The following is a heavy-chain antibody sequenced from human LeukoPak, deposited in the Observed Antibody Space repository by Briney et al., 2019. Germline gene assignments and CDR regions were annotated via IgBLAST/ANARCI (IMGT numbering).Heavy chain of an antibody. V-gene: IGHV4-61*02. Sequence: SQTLSLTCTVSGGSISSGSYYWSWIRQPAGEGLEWIGRIYTSGSTNYNPSLKSRVTISVDTSKNQFSLKLSSVTAADTAVYYCARERGVGAVAGGWFDPWGQGTLVTVSS. D-gene: IGHD6-19*01. CDR3: ARERGVGAVAGGWFDP. CDR2: IYTSGST. CDR1: GGSISSGSYY. J-gene: IGHJ5*02.